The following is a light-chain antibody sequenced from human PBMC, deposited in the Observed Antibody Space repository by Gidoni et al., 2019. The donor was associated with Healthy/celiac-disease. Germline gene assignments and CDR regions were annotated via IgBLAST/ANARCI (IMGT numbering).Light chain of an antibody. CDR1: NIGSHS. Sequence: SYVLTQPPPVSVAPGKTARITCGGTNIGSHSVHWYQQKPGQAPVLVIYYDSDRPSGIPERFSGSNSGITATLTISRVEAGDEADYYCQVWDSSSDHVVFGGGTKLTVL. CDR3: QVWDSSSDHVV. V-gene: IGLV3-21*04. J-gene: IGLJ2*01. CDR2: YDS.